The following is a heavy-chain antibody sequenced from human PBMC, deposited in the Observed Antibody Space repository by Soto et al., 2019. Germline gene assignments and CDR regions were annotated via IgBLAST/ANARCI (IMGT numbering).Heavy chain of an antibody. D-gene: IGHD3-3*01. V-gene: IGHV4-34*01. CDR2: INHSGSS. Sequence: SETLSLTCAVYGGSFSGYYWSWIRQRPGKGLEWIGEINHSGSSNYNPSLKSRVTISVYTSKNQFSLKLSSVTAADTAVYYCARGTYYDFWNGNYYYYYARDVWGKRTTVNNSS. CDR1: GGSFSGYY. J-gene: IGHJ6*04. CDR3: ARGTYYDFWNGNYYYYYARDV.